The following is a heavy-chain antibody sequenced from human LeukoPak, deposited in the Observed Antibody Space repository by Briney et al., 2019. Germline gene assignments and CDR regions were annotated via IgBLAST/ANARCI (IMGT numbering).Heavy chain of an antibody. J-gene: IGHJ4*02. CDR2: IFQSGTT. Sequence: PSETLSLTCAVSGVSISSGGNSWSWIRQPPGKGLEWIGYIFQSGTTHYNPSLKSRVTISVDRSKNQFSLKVSSVTAADTAVYYCARHRGRYYDSGSYYYFDYWGQGTLVTVSS. D-gene: IGHD3-10*01. CDR1: GVSISSGGNS. CDR3: ARHRGRYYDSGSYYYFDY. V-gene: IGHV4-30-2*01.